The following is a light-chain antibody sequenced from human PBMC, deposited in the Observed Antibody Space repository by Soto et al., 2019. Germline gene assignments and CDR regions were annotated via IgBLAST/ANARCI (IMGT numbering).Light chain of an antibody. Sequence: VMTQSPATLSLTPGERATLSCRASQSVSSYLAWYQQKPGQAPRLLIYDASSRATGIPDRFIGSGSGTDFTLIITKLEPEDFAVYYCQQYGSSPSITFCQGRRPE. CDR1: QSVSSY. V-gene: IGKV3-20*01. CDR3: QQYGSSPSIT. J-gene: IGKJ5*01. CDR2: DAS.